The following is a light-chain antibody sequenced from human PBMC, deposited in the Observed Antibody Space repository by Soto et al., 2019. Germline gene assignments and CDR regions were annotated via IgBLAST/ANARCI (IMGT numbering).Light chain of an antibody. Sequence: QSALTQPDSVSGSPGQSIAISCTGTSSDVGRYNYVSWYQQHPGKAPKLMIYEVTNRPSGVSNRFSGSKSGNTASLTITGLQADDEADYYCSTFGGTGVFATGTKLTVL. CDR3: STFGGTGV. V-gene: IGLV2-14*01. J-gene: IGLJ1*01. CDR1: SSDVGRYNY. CDR2: EVT.